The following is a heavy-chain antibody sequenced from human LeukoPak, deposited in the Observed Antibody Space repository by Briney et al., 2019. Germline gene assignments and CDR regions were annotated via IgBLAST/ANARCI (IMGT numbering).Heavy chain of an antibody. J-gene: IGHJ4*02. CDR3: ARATRYCSSTSCYFFDY. Sequence: SETLSLTCTVSGGSISSHYWSWIRQPAGKGLEWIGRIYSSGTTNNNPSLKSRVTMSIDTSKNQFSLKLSSVTATDTAVYYCARATRYCSSTSCYFFDYWGQGTLVTVSS. CDR2: IYSSGTT. V-gene: IGHV4-4*07. D-gene: IGHD2-2*01. CDR1: GGSISSHY.